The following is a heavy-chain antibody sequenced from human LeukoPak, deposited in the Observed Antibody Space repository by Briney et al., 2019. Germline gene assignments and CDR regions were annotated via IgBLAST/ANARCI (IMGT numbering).Heavy chain of an antibody. CDR3: ARDLYPRAGQWPVVGVSDY. CDR1: GFTFSSYS. Sequence: GGSLRLSCAASGFTFSSYSMNWVRQAPGKGLEWVSSISSSSSYIYYADSVKGRFTISRDNAKNSLYLQMNSLRAEDTAVYYCARDLYPRAGQWPVVGVSDYWGQGTLVTVSS. V-gene: IGHV3-21*01. D-gene: IGHD6-19*01. J-gene: IGHJ4*02. CDR2: ISSSSSYI.